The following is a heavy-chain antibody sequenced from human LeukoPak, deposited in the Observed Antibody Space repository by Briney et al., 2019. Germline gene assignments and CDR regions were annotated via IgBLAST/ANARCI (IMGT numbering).Heavy chain of an antibody. V-gene: IGHV3-23*01. CDR2: ISGSGGGT. J-gene: IGHJ5*02. D-gene: IGHD2-15*01. Sequence: GGSLRLSCAASGFTFSSYAMSWVRQAPGKGLEWVSAISGSGGGTYIADSVKGRFTISRDNSKNTLYLQMNSLRAEDTAVYYCARDPSVVVVAATQYGFDPWGQGTLVTVSS. CDR1: GFTFSSYA. CDR3: ARDPSVVVVAATQYGFDP.